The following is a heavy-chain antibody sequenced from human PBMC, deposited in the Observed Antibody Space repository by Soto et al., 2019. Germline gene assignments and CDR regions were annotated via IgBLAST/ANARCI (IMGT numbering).Heavy chain of an antibody. D-gene: IGHD3-22*01. J-gene: IGHJ4*02. CDR3: AKGDYYDSSGTTKD. CDR1: GFTFSSYA. V-gene: IGHV3-23*01. Sequence: GGSLRLSCAASGFTFSSYAMSWVRQAPGKGLEWVSAISGSGGSTYYADSVKGRFTISRDNSKNTLYLQMNSLRAEDTAVYYCAKGDYYDSSGTTKDWGQGTLVTVSS. CDR2: ISGSGGST.